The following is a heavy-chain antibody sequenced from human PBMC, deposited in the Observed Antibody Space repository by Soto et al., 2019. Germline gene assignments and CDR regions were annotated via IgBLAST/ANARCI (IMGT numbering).Heavy chain of an antibody. CDR1: GFTFSSYA. Sequence: PGGSLRLSCAASGFTFSSYAMSWVRQAPGKGLEWVSAISGSGGSTYYADSVKGRFTISRDNSKNTLYLQMNSLRAEDTAVYYCAKGGSCYSRDYYYYGMDVWGQGTTVTVSS. D-gene: IGHD2-15*01. CDR2: ISGSGGST. CDR3: AKGGSCYSRDYYYYGMDV. V-gene: IGHV3-23*01. J-gene: IGHJ6*02.